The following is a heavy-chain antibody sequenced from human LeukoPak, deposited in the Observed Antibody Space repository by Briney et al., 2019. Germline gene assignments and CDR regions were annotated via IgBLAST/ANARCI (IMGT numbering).Heavy chain of an antibody. D-gene: IGHD6-13*01. CDR1: GFTVSNSY. CDR3: AKPNLQQLVHDFDY. CDR2: IYSGGST. J-gene: IGHJ4*02. V-gene: IGHV3-53*01. Sequence: HSGGSLRLSCAASGFTVSNSYMSWVRQAPGKGLEWVSVIYSGGSTYYADSVKGRFTISRDNSKNTLYLQMNSLRAEDTAVYYCAKPNLQQLVHDFDYWGQGTLVTVSS.